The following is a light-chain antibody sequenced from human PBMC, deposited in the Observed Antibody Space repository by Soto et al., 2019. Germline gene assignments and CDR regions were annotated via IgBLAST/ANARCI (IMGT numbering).Light chain of an antibody. V-gene: IGKV1-8*01. J-gene: IGKJ2*01. CDR1: QGISSY. CDR2: AAS. CDR3: QQYYSYPQT. Sequence: AIRMTQSPSSLSASTGDRVTITCRASQGISSYLAWYQQKPGKAPKLLIYAASTLQSGVPSRFSGSGSGTDFTLTISCLQSEDFATHYCQQYYSYPQTFGQGTKVDIK.